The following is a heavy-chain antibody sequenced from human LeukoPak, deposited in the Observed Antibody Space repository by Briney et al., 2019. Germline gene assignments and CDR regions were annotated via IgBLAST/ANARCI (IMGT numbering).Heavy chain of an antibody. Sequence: SETLSLTCTVSGGSICSYYWCWIRQPPGKGLEWIGYIYYSGSTNYNPSLKSRVTISVDTSNNQFSLKLSSVTAADTAVYYCARVKYNYDSSGYSPAFDYWGQGTLVTVSS. CDR2: IYYSGST. V-gene: IGHV4-59*01. J-gene: IGHJ4*02. CDR1: GGSICSYY. CDR3: ARVKYNYDSSGYSPAFDY. D-gene: IGHD3-22*01.